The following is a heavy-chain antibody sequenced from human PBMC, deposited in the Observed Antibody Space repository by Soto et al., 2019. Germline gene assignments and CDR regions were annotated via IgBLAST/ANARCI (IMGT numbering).Heavy chain of an antibody. V-gene: IGHV1-18*04. CDR1: GYTFTSYG. D-gene: IGHD3-3*01. J-gene: IGHJ4*02. CDR3: ARDSQKPRLTFWSGSSPLDY. CDR2: ISAYNGNT. Sequence: VASVKVSCKASGYTFTSYGISWVRQAPGQGLEWMGWISAYNGNTNYAQKLQGRVTMTTDTSTSTAYMELRSLRSDDTAVYYCARDSQKPRLTFWSGSSPLDYWGQGTLVTVSS.